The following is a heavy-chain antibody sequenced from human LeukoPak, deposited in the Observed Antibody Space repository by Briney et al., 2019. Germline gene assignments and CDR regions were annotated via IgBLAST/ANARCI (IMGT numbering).Heavy chain of an antibody. D-gene: IGHD3-10*01. CDR2: LRGNDET. CDR3: ARASWVSDPDAVR. Sequence: PGGSLRLSCAASGISFRNYAMSWVRPAPARGPEWVSSLRGNDETFYADSVKGRFTLSRDDSRNTAYLQLNNLRVEDTAIYYCARASWVSDPDAVRWGQGTQVTVSS. CDR1: GISFRNYA. J-gene: IGHJ4*02. V-gene: IGHV3-23*01.